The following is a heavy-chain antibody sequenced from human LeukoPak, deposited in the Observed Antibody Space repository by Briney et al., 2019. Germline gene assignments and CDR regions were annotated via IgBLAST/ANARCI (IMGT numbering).Heavy chain of an antibody. CDR2: ISTYNGDT. CDR3: ARPVGYCSSTSCPDWFDP. J-gene: IGHJ5*02. D-gene: IGHD2-2*01. CDR1: GYTFTPYG. Sequence: ASVKVSCKASGYTFTPYGISWVRQAPGQGLEWMGWISTYNGDTNFAQKLQGRVTMTTDTSTSTAYMELRSLRSDDTAVYYCARPVGYCSSTSCPDWFDPWGQGTLVTVSS. V-gene: IGHV1-18*01.